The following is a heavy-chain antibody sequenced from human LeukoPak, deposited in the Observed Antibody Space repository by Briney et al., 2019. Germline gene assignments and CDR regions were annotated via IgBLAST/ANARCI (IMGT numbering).Heavy chain of an antibody. CDR1: GGSISSYY. D-gene: IGHD1-14*01. Sequence: SETLSLTCTVSGGSISSYYWSWIGQPPGKALKWIGYIYYSGSTNYNPSLKSRATISVDTSKNQFSLKLSSVTAADTPVYYCARSSSAHRQPGIWGQGTMVTVSS. V-gene: IGHV4-59*08. J-gene: IGHJ3*02. CDR2: IYYSGST. CDR3: ARSSSAHRQPGI.